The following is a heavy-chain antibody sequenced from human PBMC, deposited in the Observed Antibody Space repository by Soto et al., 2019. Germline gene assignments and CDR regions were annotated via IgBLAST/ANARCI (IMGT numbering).Heavy chain of an antibody. J-gene: IGHJ4*02. CDR1: GYTFTSSA. CDR2: INAGNGNI. CDR3: ARDGAVAGDSNFDY. V-gene: IGHV1-3*01. Sequence: ASVKVSCKASGYTFTSSAIHWVRQAPGQGLEWMGWINAGNGNIKHSQKFQHRVTITRDTSASTAYMELSSLRLEDTAVYYCARDGAVAGDSNFDYWGQGTLVTVPS. D-gene: IGHD6-19*01.